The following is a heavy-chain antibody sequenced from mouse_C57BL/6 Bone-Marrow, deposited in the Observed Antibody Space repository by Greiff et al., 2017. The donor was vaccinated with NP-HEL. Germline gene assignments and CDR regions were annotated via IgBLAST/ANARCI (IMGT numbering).Heavy chain of an antibody. CDR3: ARHGTTVDY. Sequence: DVQLVESGGGLVQPGGSLKLSCAASGFTFSDYYMYWVRQTPEKRLEWVAYISNGGGSTYYPDTVKGRFTISRDNAKNTLYLQMSRLKSEDTAMYYCARHGTTVDYWGQGTTLTVSS. CDR2: ISNGGGST. D-gene: IGHD1-1*01. J-gene: IGHJ2*01. V-gene: IGHV5-12*01. CDR1: GFTFSDYY.